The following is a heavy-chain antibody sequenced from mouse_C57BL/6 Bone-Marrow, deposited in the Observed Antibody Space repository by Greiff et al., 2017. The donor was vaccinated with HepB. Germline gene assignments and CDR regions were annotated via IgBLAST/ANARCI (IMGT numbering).Heavy chain of an antibody. CDR1: GYTFTSYW. V-gene: IGHV1-74*01. Sequence: QVQLQQSGAELVKPGASVKVSCTASGYTFTSYWMHWVKQSPGQGLEWIGRINPSDSDTNYNQKFKGKTTLTVDKSSSTAYMQLSSLTSEDSAVYYFAIEQRGRAMDYWGQGTSVTVSS. CDR2: INPSDSDT. CDR3: AIEQRGRAMDY. J-gene: IGHJ4*01. D-gene: IGHD6-1*01.